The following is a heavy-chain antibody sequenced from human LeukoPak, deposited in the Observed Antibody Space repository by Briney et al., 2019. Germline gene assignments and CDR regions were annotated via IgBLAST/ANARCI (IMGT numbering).Heavy chain of an antibody. CDR3: ARDERYDSSGYPFDY. D-gene: IGHD3-22*01. Sequence: ASVKVSCKASGYAFTGYFIHWVRQAPGQGLEWMGWINPNSGGTNYAQKFQGRVTMTRDTSISTAYMELSRLRSDDTAVYYCARDERYDSSGYPFDYWGQGTLVTVSS. CDR1: GYAFTGYF. J-gene: IGHJ4*02. CDR2: INPNSGGT. V-gene: IGHV1-2*02.